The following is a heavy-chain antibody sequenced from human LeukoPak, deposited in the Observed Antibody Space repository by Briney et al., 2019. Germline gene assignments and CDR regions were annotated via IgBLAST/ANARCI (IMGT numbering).Heavy chain of an antibody. V-gene: IGHV3-30*04. CDR2: VSNDGAKK. D-gene: IGHD3-10*01. J-gene: IGHJ6*02. CDR1: AFTFNTFA. CDR3: ARAHRDVYGSGSYYNSYYYGMDV. Sequence: GGSLRLSCTGSAFTFNTFAIHWVRQAPGKGLEWVAVVSNDGAKKYYADSVKGRFTISRDNPKKMSHLQMNSLRAEDTAVYYCARAHRDVYGSGSYYNSYYYGMDVWGQGTTVTVSS.